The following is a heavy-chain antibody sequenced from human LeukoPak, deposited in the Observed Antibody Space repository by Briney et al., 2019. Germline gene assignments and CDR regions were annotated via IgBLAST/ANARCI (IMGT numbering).Heavy chain of an antibody. Sequence: GGSLRLSCAASGFTVSSNYMSWVRQAPGKGLEWVSVIYSGGSTYYADSVKGRFTISRDNSKNTLYLQMNSLRAEDTAVYYCARHAVSDGYNRHNDYWGQGTLVTVSS. J-gene: IGHJ4*02. CDR3: ARHAVSDGYNRHNDY. D-gene: IGHD5-24*01. CDR1: GFTVSSNY. CDR2: IYSGGST. V-gene: IGHV3-53*01.